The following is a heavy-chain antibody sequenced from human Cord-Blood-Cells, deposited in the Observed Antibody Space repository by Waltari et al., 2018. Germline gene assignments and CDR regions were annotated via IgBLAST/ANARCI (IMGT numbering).Heavy chain of an antibody. Sequence: QVQLVESGGGVVQPGRSLRLSCAASGFTFSSYGMHWVRQAPGKGLEWVAVIWYDGSNKYYADSVKGRFTISRDNSKNTLYLQMNSLRAEDTAVYYCARDKLAAAGMDYWGQGTLVTVSS. D-gene: IGHD6-13*01. CDR1: GFTFSSYG. CDR3: ARDKLAAAGMDY. J-gene: IGHJ4*02. V-gene: IGHV3-33*01. CDR2: IWYDGSNK.